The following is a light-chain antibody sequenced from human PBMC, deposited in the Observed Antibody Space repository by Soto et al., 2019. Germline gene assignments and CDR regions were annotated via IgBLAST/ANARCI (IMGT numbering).Light chain of an antibody. CDR2: GNN. V-gene: IGLV1-40*01. J-gene: IGLJ3*02. CDR3: QSYDTSLRGPTWV. Sequence: QSVLTQPPSVSGAPGQRVTISCTGSSSNIGSGYDVHWYQQLPGTAPKLLIYGNNNRPSGVPDRFSGSKSGTSASLAITGLQAEDEADYYCQSYDTSLRGPTWVFCGGTQLTVL. CDR1: SSNIGSGYD.